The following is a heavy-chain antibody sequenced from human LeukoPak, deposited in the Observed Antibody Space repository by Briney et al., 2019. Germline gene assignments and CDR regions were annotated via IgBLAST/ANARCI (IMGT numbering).Heavy chain of an antibody. CDR1: GGSLSSSSYY. CDR2: IYYSGST. J-gene: IGHJ4*02. V-gene: IGHV4-39*02. CDR3: VREWGYSYGQASYFDY. D-gene: IGHD5-18*01. Sequence: SETLSLTCTVSGGSLSSSSYYWGWIRQPPGKGLEWIGSIYYSGSTYYNPSLKSRVTISVDTSKNQFSLKLSSVTAADTAVYYCVREWGYSYGQASYFDYWGQGTLVTVSS.